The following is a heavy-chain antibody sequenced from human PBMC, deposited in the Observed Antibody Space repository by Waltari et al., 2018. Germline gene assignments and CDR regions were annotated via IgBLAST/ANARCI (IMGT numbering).Heavy chain of an antibody. CDR2: INHSGST. CDR3: ARWGGYNYLSTLDY. CDR1: GGSFSGYY. V-gene: IGHV4-34*01. D-gene: IGHD5-12*01. J-gene: IGHJ4*02. Sequence: QVQLQQWGAGLLKPSETLSLTCAVYGGSFSGYYWSWIRQPPGKGLEWIGEINHSGSTNYNPSLKSRVTISVDTSKNQFSLKLSSVTAADTAVYYCARWGGYNYLSTLDYWGQGTLVTVSS.